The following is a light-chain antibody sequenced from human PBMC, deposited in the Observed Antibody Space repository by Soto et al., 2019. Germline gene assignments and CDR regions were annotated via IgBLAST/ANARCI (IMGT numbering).Light chain of an antibody. CDR3: HQRQSWPRT. CDR1: QYINTR. V-gene: IGKV3D-15*03. CDR2: QTS. J-gene: IGKJ1*01. Sequence: IVMTQSSDILAVSPVETVTLSCRASQYINTRLAWYQHRPGQAPRLLIYQTSIRAAGIPARFSASGSGTDFTLTISDVQPEDFALYYCHQRQSWPRTFGQGTKVDI.